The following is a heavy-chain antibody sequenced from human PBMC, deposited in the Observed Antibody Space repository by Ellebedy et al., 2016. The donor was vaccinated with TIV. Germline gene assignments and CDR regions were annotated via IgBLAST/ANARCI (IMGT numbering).Heavy chain of an antibody. CDR1: GFIFSTYS. V-gene: IGHV3-48*04. Sequence: GGSLRLSCVASGFIFSTYSMNWVRQTPGKGLEGVAYIGRSSATTYYADSVKGRFTITRDNALNSVYLQMDSLRVEDTAVYYCATGGEDGWFGEGDSWGQGTLVTVFS. CDR2: IGRSSATT. D-gene: IGHD3-10*01. J-gene: IGHJ4*02. CDR3: ATGGEDGWFGEGDS.